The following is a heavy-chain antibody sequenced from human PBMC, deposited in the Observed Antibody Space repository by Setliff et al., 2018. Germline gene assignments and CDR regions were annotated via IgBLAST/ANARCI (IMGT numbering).Heavy chain of an antibody. CDR3: VRDTTSGWMLTN. D-gene: IGHD6-25*01. V-gene: IGHV3-48*04. CDR1: GFTFSTYG. CDR2: LNNDGTTI. J-gene: IGHJ4*02. Sequence: GESLKLSCAASGFTFSTYGLNWVRQAPGKGLEWISYLNNDGTTIYYADSVRGRFTISRDNARDSLYQQMNSLRAEDTAVYYCVRDTTSGWMLTNWGQGTLVTVSS.